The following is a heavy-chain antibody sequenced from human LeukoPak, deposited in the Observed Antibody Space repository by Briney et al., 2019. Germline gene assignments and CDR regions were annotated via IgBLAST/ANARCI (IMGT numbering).Heavy chain of an antibody. D-gene: IGHD4-17*01. CDR1: GYTFTSYG. CDR3: ARAVMDYGDYEGGY. V-gene: IGHV1-18*01. J-gene: IGHJ4*02. CDR2: ISAYNGNT. Sequence: ASVKVSCKASGYTFTSYGISWVRQAPGQGLEWMGWISAYNGNTNYAQKLQGRVTMTTDTSTSTAYMELRSLRSDGTAVYYCARAVMDYGDYEGGYWGQGTLVTVSS.